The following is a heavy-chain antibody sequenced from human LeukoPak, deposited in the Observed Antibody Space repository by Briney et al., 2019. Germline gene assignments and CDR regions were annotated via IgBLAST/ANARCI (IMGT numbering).Heavy chain of an antibody. Sequence: GGSLRLSCAASGFTFDDYGMSWVRQAPGKGLEWVSGINWNGGSTGYADSVKGRFTISRDNAKNSLYLQMNSLRAEDTALYYCAREVEATSYYYYYMDVWGKGTTVTVSS. CDR1: GFTFDDYG. CDR2: INWNGGST. J-gene: IGHJ6*03. D-gene: IGHD1-26*01. CDR3: AREVEATSYYYYYMDV. V-gene: IGHV3-20*04.